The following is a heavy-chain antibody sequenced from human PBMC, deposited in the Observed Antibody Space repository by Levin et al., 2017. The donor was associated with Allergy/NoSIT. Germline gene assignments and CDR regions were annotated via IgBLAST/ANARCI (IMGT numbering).Heavy chain of an antibody. D-gene: IGHD3/OR15-3a*01. CDR1: GFTFSGSW. CDR3: ATARDYAFRI. J-gene: IGHJ3*02. V-gene: IGHV3-7*01. CDR2: INQDASAK. Sequence: GESLKISCAASGFTFSGSWMSWVRQTPGKGLEWVANINQDASAKYYVDSVKGRFTISRDNAKNSVYLQMNSLRAEDTAVYYCATARDYAFRIWGQGTMVIVSS.